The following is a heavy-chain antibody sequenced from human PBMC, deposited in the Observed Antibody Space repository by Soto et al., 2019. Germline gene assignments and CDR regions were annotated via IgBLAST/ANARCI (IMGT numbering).Heavy chain of an antibody. J-gene: IGHJ4*02. Sequence: EVQLVESGGGLVQPGESLRLSCAASGFTFSSYWMHWVRKAPGKGLVWLSHIDSDGSSTTYADSVKGRFTISRDNAKNTLYLQMNSLRAEDTAVYFCTSLRRLENAYWGQGALVTVSS. CDR3: TSLRRLENAY. CDR2: IDSDGSST. D-gene: IGHD3-16*01. V-gene: IGHV3-74*01. CDR1: GFTFSSYW.